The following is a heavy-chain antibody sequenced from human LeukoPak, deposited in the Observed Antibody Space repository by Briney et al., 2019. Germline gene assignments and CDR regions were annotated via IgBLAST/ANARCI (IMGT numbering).Heavy chain of an antibody. D-gene: IGHD2-15*01. V-gene: IGHV4-39*01. CDR2: IYYSGST. J-gene: IGHJ4*02. Sequence: SETLSLTCTVSGGSISSSSYYWGWIRHPPGKGLEWIGSIYYSGSTYYNPSLKSRVTISVDTSKNQFSLKLSSVTAADTAVYYCARMVVDLNFDYWGQGTLVTVSS. CDR1: GGSISSSSYY. CDR3: ARMVVDLNFDY.